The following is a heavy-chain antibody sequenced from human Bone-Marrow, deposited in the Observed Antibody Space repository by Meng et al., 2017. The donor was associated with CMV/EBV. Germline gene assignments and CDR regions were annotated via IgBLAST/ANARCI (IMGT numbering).Heavy chain of an antibody. CDR2: IRYDGSNK. Sequence: GESLKISCTASGFTLGIFALTWVRQAPGKGLEWVAFIRYDGSNKYYADSVKGRFTISRDNSKNTLYLQMNSLRAEDTAVYYCAKATYSSPPFDYWGQGTLVTVSS. J-gene: IGHJ4*02. CDR3: AKATYSSPPFDY. D-gene: IGHD4-11*01. V-gene: IGHV3-30*02. CDR1: GFTLGIFA.